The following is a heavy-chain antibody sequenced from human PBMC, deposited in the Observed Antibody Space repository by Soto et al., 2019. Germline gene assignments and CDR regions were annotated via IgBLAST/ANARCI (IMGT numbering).Heavy chain of an antibody. J-gene: IGHJ6*02. CDR2: ISYDGSNK. Sequence: PGGSLRLSCAASGFTFSGYVMHGVGQATGKGLGWVAVISYDGSNKYYADSVNGRFTISRDNSKNTLYLQMNSLRAEDTAVYYCAKTLDYYDSSGYYYYGMDVWGQGATVTVSS. CDR1: GFTFSGYV. D-gene: IGHD3-22*01. CDR3: AKTLDYYDSSGYYYYGMDV. V-gene: IGHV3-30*18.